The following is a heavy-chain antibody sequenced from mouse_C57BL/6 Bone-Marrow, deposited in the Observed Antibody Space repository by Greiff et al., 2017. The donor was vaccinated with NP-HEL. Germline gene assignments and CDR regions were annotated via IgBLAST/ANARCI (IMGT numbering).Heavy chain of an antibody. Sequence: EVQLQQSGPELVKPGASVKISCKASGYSFTGYYMNWVKQSPEKSLEWIGEINPSTGGTTYNQKFKAKATLTVDKSSSTAYMQLKSLTSEDSAVYYCAREGGYPFAYWGQGTLVTVSA. CDR2: INPSTGGT. J-gene: IGHJ3*01. D-gene: IGHD2-2*01. CDR1: GYSFTGYY. CDR3: AREGGYPFAY. V-gene: IGHV1-42*01.